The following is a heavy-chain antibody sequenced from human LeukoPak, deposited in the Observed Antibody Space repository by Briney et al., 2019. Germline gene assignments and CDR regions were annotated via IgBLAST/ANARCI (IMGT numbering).Heavy chain of an antibody. D-gene: IGHD2-2*01. V-gene: IGHV1-2*02. CDR3: ARGYCSSTSCYVHFDY. J-gene: IGHJ4*02. CDR1: GYTFTGHY. CDR2: INPNSGGT. Sequence: GASVKVSCKASGYTFTGHYMHWVRQAPGQGLEWMGWINPNSGGTNYAQKFQGRVTMTRDTSISTAYMELSRLRSDDTAVYYCARGYCSSTSCYVHFDYWGQGTLVTVSS.